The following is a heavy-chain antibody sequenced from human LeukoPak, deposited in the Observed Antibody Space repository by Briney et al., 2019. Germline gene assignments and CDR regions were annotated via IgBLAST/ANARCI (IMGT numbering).Heavy chain of an antibody. V-gene: IGHV3-66*01. Sequence: GGSLRLSCAASGFTVSSNYMSWVRQAPGKGLEWLSVIYSGGSTYYADSVKGRFTISRDNSKNTLYLQMNSLRAEDTAVYYCARDYYDSSGNFGYWGQGTLVTVSS. D-gene: IGHD3-22*01. J-gene: IGHJ4*02. CDR2: IYSGGST. CDR1: GFTVSSNY. CDR3: ARDYYDSSGNFGY.